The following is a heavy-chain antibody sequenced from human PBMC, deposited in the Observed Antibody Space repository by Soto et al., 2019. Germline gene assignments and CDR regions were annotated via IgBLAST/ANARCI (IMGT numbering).Heavy chain of an antibody. V-gene: IGHV1-3*01. J-gene: IGHJ6*02. CDR3: AKGGNIAVVVADYGMDV. CDR1: GYSFSNYA. Sequence: QVHLVQSGAEVKKPGASVKVSCKASGYSFSNYAMHWVRQAPGQRLEWMGWINAGNGNTKYPQKFQDRVTITRDTSASTVYMELSSLRSEDTAVYYCAKGGNIAVVVADYGMDVWGQGTTVTVSS. CDR2: INAGNGNT. D-gene: IGHD2-15*01.